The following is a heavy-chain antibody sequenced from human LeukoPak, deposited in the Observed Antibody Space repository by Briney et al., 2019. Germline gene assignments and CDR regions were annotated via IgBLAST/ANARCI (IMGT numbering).Heavy chain of an antibody. Sequence: SETLSLTCAVYGGSFSGYYWSWIRQPSGKGLEWIGEINHSGSTNYNPSLKSRVTVSVDTSKNQFSLKLNSVTAADTAVYYCARKGYSYGYFNYWGQGTLVTVSS. CDR2: INHSGST. J-gene: IGHJ4*02. V-gene: IGHV4-34*01. CDR3: ARKGYSYGYFNY. CDR1: GGSFSGYY. D-gene: IGHD5-18*01.